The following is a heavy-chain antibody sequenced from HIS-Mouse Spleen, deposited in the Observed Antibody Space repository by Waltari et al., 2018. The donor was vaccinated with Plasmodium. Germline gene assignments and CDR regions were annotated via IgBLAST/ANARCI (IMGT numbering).Heavy chain of an antibody. Sequence: QVQLVESGGGLVKPGGSLRLSCAASGFPFSDYYMSWIRQAPGKGLEWVSYISSSGSTIYYADSVKGRFTISRDNAKNSLYLQMNSLRAEDTAVYYCARDLLVGTYYYYGMDVWGQGTTVTVSS. CDR2: ISSSGSTI. CDR1: GFPFSDYY. D-gene: IGHD2-2*01. V-gene: IGHV3-11*01. CDR3: ARDLLVGTYYYYGMDV. J-gene: IGHJ6*02.